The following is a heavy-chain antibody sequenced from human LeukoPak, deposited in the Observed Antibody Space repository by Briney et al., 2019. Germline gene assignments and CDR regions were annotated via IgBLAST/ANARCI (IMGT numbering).Heavy chain of an antibody. CDR1: GGSFSGYY. D-gene: IGHD6-13*01. CDR2: INHSGST. Sequence: MTSETLSLTCAVYGGSFSGYYWSWIRQPPGKGLEWIGEINHSGSTNYNPSLKSRVTISVDTSKNQFSLKLSSVTAADTAVYYCARSQQLVRKFDYWGQGTLVTVSS. J-gene: IGHJ4*02. V-gene: IGHV4-34*01. CDR3: ARSQQLVRKFDY.